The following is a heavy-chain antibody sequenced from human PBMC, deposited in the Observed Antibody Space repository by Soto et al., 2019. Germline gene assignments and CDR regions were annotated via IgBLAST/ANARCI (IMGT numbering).Heavy chain of an antibody. V-gene: IGHV4-61*01. D-gene: IGHD3-10*01. Sequence: PSETLSLTCSVSGGSITSGCYYWNWIRQPPGKGLEWIGYIYNSGSTNYNPSLKSRVTISVDTSKNQFSLKLSSVTAADTAVYYCARDGSGRPETIWGQGTMVTVSS. CDR1: GGSITSGCYY. J-gene: IGHJ3*02. CDR2: IYNSGST. CDR3: ARDGSGRPETI.